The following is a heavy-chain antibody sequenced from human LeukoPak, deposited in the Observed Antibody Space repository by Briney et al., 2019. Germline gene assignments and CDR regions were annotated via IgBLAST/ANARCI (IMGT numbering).Heavy chain of an antibody. Sequence: PGGSLRLSCAASGFTFSSYWMSWVRQAPGKGLEWVANIKQDGSEKYYVDSVKGRFTISRDNAKNSLYLQMNSLRAEDTAVYYCARDMYSSSWLWFDPWGQGTLVTVSS. CDR3: ARDMYSSSWLWFDP. J-gene: IGHJ5*02. D-gene: IGHD6-13*01. CDR2: IKQDGSEK. CDR1: GFTFSSYW. V-gene: IGHV3-7*01.